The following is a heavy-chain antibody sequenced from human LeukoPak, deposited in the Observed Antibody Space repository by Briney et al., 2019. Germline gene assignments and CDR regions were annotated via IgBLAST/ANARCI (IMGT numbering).Heavy chain of an antibody. CDR3: ARDAYYYDSSGYYREYYFDF. J-gene: IGHJ4*02. D-gene: IGHD3-22*01. Sequence: GGSLRLSCAASGFTFSSYGMHWVRQAPGKGLEWVAVIWYDGSNKYYADSVKGRFTISRDNSKNTLYLQMNSLRAEDTAVYYCARDAYYYDSSGYYREYYFDFWGQGTLVTVSS. CDR1: GFTFSSYG. V-gene: IGHV3-33*01. CDR2: IWYDGSNK.